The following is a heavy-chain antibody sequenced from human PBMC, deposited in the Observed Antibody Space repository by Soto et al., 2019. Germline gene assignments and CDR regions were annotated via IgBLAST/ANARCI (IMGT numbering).Heavy chain of an antibody. D-gene: IGHD6-13*01. CDR3: ARARASIAAAAIFDC. V-gene: IGHV4-4*02. CDR1: GGSISTSNW. J-gene: IGHJ4*02. CDR2: VYRTGST. Sequence: QVQLQESGPGLVKPSGTLSLTCAVSGGSISTSNWWSWVRQPPGKGLEPIGEVYRTGSTNYNPSLESRLTISVDKSKNQFSLKLTSVTAADTAVYYCARARASIAAAAIFDCWGQGTLVTVSS.